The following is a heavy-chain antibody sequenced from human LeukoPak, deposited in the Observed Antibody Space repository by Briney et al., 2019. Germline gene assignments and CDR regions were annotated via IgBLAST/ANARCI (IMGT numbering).Heavy chain of an antibody. D-gene: IGHD3-10*01. Sequence: RSETLSLTCTVSGGSINSYYWSWIRQPPGKGLQWIGCIHYSGSTNYNPSLKSRVTISVDTSKNQFSLKLSSVTAADTAVYYCARTTMVRGTYYMDVWGKGTTVTISS. CDR1: GGSINSYY. V-gene: IGHV4-59*01. CDR2: IHYSGST. CDR3: ARTTMVRGTYYMDV. J-gene: IGHJ6*03.